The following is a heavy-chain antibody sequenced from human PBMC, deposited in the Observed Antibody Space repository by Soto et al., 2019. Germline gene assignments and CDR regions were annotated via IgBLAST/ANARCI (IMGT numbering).Heavy chain of an antibody. Sequence: SETLSLTCAVSGGSISSSNWWSWVRQPPGKGLEWIGEIYHSGKTNYNPSLKNRVTISVDKSKSQFSLELNSVTAADTAVYYCASLLEHYYDSSGYRAFDIWGQGTMVT. J-gene: IGHJ3*02. CDR2: IYHSGKT. D-gene: IGHD3-22*01. CDR1: GGSISSSNW. CDR3: ASLLEHYYDSSGYRAFDI. V-gene: IGHV4-4*02.